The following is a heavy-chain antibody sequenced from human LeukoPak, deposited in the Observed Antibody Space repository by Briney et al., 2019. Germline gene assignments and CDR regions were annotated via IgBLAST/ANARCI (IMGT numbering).Heavy chain of an antibody. D-gene: IGHD3-10*01. CDR3: ASHRRSHGSEY. J-gene: IGHJ4*02. Sequence: SETLSLTCSVSGGSFEHYFWSWIRQPPGKGLEWIGYVYYSGSTDYSPSLKSRLTISADTSKNQFSLKLSSVTAADTAVYYCASHRRSHGSEYWGQGTLVTVS. CDR2: VYYSGST. CDR1: GGSFEHYF. V-gene: IGHV4-59*01.